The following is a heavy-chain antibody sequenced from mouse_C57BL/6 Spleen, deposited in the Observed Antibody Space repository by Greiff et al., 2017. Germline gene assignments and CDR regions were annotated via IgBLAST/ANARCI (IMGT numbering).Heavy chain of an antibody. V-gene: IGHV1-64*01. D-gene: IGHD1-1*01. CDR1: GYTFTSYW. CDR2: IHPNSGST. J-gene: IGHJ3*01. CDR3: ASGHYYGSSLAWFAY. Sequence: QVQLQQPGAELVKPGASVKLSCKASGYTFTSYWMHWVKQRPGQGLEWIGMIHPNSGSTNYNEKFKSKATLTVDKSSSTAYMQLSSLTSEDSAVYYCASGHYYGSSLAWFAYWGQGTLVTVSA.